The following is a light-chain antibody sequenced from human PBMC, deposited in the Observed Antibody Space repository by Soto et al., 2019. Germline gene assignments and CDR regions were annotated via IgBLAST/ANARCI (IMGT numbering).Light chain of an antibody. V-gene: IGKV3-11*01. CDR3: QHRYNWPQS. J-gene: IGKJ1*01. Sequence: GETATLSCRASQRIGSYLAWYQQRPGQAPRLLIYDAFNRATGIPARFRGSGSGTDFTLTISSLEPEDFAVYYCQHRYNWPQSFGQGTKVEIK. CDR2: DAF. CDR1: QRIGSY.